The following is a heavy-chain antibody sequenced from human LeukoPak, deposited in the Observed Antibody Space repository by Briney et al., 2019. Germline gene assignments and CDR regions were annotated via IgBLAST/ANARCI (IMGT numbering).Heavy chain of an antibody. CDR3: ARHVPYSQTPNDGFDI. CDR1: GGSFSGYY. CDR2: INHSGST. J-gene: IGHJ3*02. D-gene: IGHD3-10*02. V-gene: IGHV4-34*01. Sequence: SETLSLTCAVYGGSFSGYYWSWIRQPPGKGLEWIGEINHSGSTNYNPSLKSRVTISVDMSKSQFSLKLSSVTAADTAVYYCARHVPYSQTPNDGFDIWGQGTMVTVSS.